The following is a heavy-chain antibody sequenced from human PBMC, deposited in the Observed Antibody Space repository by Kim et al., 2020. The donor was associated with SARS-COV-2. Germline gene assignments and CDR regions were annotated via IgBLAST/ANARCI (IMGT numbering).Heavy chain of an antibody. D-gene: IGHD1-26*01. V-gene: IGHV3-21*01. CDR3: ARWVGGSYYWWFDP. CDR1: GFTFSSYS. Sequence: GGSLRLSCAASGFTFSSYSMNWVRQAPGKGLEWVSSISSSSSYIYYADSVKGRFTISRDNAKNSLYLQMNSLRAEDTAVYYCARWVGGSYYWWFDPWGQGTLVTVSS. CDR2: ISSSSSYI. J-gene: IGHJ5*02.